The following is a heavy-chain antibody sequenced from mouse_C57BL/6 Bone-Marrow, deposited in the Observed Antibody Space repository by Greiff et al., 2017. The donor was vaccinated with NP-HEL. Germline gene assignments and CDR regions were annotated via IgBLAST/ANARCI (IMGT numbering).Heavy chain of an antibody. D-gene: IGHD2-5*01. V-gene: IGHV14-4*01. CDR3: TRGSNYGY. Sequence: VQLQQSGAELVRPGASVKLSCTASGFNIKDDYMPWVKQRPEQGLEWIGWIDPENGDTEYASKFQGKATITADTSSNTAYLQLSSLTSEDTAVYYCTRGSNYGYWGQGTTLTVSS. CDR1: GFNIKDDY. CDR2: IDPENGDT. J-gene: IGHJ2*01.